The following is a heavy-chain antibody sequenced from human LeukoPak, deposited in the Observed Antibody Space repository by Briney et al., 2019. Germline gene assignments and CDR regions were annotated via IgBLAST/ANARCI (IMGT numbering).Heavy chain of an antibody. D-gene: IGHD6-13*01. CDR1: GFTFEDFA. J-gene: IGHJ4*02. V-gene: IGHV3-9*01. Sequence: QAGGSLRLSCAASGFTFEDFAMHWVRQAPEKGLEWVSGFSWNGDTIGYADSVKGRFTISRDNAKNSLYLQMNSLRAEDTAVYYCARDIPSRIAAAGTFDYWGQGTLVTVSS. CDR3: ARDIPSRIAAAGTFDY. CDR2: FSWNGDTI.